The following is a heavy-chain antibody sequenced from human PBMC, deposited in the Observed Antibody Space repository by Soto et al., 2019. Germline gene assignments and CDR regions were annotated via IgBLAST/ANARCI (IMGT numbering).Heavy chain of an antibody. CDR1: GDSISSSIW. J-gene: IGHJ4*02. CDR3: TRRGDGSGSLDY. Sequence: QVQLQESGPGLVKPPGTLSLTCDVSGDSISSSIWWSWVRLPPGKGLEWIGEIYHSGTTNYNPSLKSRVTISVDKSKNQFSLKMSSLTAADTAVYYCTRRGDGSGSLDYWGQGTLVIVFS. CDR2: IYHSGTT. V-gene: IGHV4-4*03. D-gene: IGHD3-10*01.